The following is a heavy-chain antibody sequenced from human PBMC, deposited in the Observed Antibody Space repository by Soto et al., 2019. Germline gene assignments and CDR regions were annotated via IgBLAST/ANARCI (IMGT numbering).Heavy chain of an antibody. CDR3: AAEYYYGDSDPMGPID. J-gene: IGHJ4*02. V-gene: IGHV1-58*02. Sequence: QMQLVQSGPEVKKPGTSVTVSCKASGFTFTHSAIQWVRQARGQSLEWLGWIVVGSGNTNYAPKIPERVTITWDISTFTAYMELSSLRSEDTAVYYCAAEYYYGDSDPMGPIDWVQGTLVAVSS. CDR1: GFTFTHSA. D-gene: IGHD3-10*01. CDR2: IVVGSGNT.